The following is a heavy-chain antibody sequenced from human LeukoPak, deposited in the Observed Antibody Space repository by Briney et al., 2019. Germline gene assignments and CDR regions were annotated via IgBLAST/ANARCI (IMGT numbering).Heavy chain of an antibody. CDR2: ISYSGTT. Sequence: PSETLSLTCTVSGGSIISSNYYWGWIRQPPGKGLEWIGTISYSGTTNYSPSLRSRLIISVEKSNNQFSLKLSSATAADTAVYYCARLGPHLIGYYFGWFDPWGQGTLVTVSS. CDR3: ARLGPHLIGYYFGWFDP. CDR1: GGSIISSNYY. V-gene: IGHV4-39*07. J-gene: IGHJ5*02. D-gene: IGHD3-9*01.